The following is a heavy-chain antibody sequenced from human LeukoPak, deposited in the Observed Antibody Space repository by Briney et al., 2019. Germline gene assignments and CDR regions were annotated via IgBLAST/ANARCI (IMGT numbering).Heavy chain of an antibody. D-gene: IGHD4-17*01. CDR1: GGSISGSY. J-gene: IGHJ4*02. CDR3: ARGIESYGDYGY. V-gene: IGHV4-59*01. CDR2: MYNSGST. Sequence: SETLSLTCTVSGGSISGSYWSWIRQPPGKGLEWIAYMYNSGSTNYNPSLKSRVTISIDTSKNQFSLRLSSLTAADTAIYYCARGIESYGDYGYWGQGSLVTVSS.